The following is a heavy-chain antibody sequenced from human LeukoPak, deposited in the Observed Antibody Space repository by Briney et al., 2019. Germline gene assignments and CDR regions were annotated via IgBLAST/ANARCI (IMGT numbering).Heavy chain of an antibody. D-gene: IGHD3-22*01. CDR1: GFTFSSYA. V-gene: IGHV3-23*01. CDR2: ISGSGDNT. CDR3: AKGSYYDSSGSFYFDY. J-gene: IGHJ4*02. Sequence: GGSLRLSCAASGFTFSSYAMSWVRQAPGKGLEWVSGISGSGDNTYYADSVKGRFTISRDNSKNTLYLQVNSLGTEDTAAYYCAKGSYYDSSGSFYFDYWGQGTLVTVSS.